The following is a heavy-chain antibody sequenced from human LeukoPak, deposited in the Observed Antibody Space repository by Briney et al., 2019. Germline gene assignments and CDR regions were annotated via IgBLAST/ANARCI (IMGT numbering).Heavy chain of an antibody. D-gene: IGHD3-9*01. V-gene: IGHV7-4-1*02. J-gene: IGHJ3*02. CDR2: INTNTGNP. CDR1: GYTFTSYA. Sequence: ASVKVSCKASGYTFTSYAMNWERQAPGQGLEWMGWINTNTGNPTYAQGFTGRFVFSLDTSVSTAYLQISSLKAEDTAVYYCARHLYYDILTGFPALAFDIWGQGTMVTVSS. CDR3: ARHLYYDILTGFPALAFDI.